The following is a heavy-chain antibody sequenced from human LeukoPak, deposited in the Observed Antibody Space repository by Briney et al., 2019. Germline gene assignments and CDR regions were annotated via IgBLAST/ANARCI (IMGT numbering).Heavy chain of an antibody. J-gene: IGHJ4*02. CDR1: GGSLSGYY. CDR2: INHSGST. D-gene: IGHD3-10*01. V-gene: IGHV4-34*01. Sequence: PSETLSLTCAVNGGSLSGYYWSWIRQPPGKGLEWIGEINHSGSTNYNPSLKSRVTISVDTSKNRFSLKLTSVTAADTAVYYCASGLWFGELLLWGQGTLVSVSS. CDR3: ASGLWFGELLL.